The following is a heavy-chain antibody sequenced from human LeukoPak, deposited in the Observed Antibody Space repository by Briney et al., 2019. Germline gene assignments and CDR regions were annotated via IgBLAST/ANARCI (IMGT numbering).Heavy chain of an antibody. D-gene: IGHD1-26*01. CDR2: ISAYNGNT. Sequence: ASVKVSCKASGYTFTSYGISWVRQAPGQGLEWMGWISAYNGNTNYAQKLQGRVTMTTDTSTSTVYMELRSLRSDDTAVYYCARPPRYRAYYYGMDVWGQGTTVTVSS. J-gene: IGHJ6*02. CDR1: GYTFTSYG. V-gene: IGHV1-18*01. CDR3: ARPPRYRAYYYGMDV.